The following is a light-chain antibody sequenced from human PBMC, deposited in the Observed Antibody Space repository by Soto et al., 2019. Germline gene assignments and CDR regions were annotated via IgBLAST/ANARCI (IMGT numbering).Light chain of an antibody. Sequence: EIVLTQSPATLSLSPGERATLSCRASQSVSSLAWYQQMLGQAPRLLIYDASNRATGIPARFSGRGSGTDFTLTISGLEPEDFAVYYCQQRSNWPQTFGQGTKVDNK. J-gene: IGKJ1*01. CDR3: QQRSNWPQT. CDR1: QSVSS. CDR2: DAS. V-gene: IGKV3-11*01.